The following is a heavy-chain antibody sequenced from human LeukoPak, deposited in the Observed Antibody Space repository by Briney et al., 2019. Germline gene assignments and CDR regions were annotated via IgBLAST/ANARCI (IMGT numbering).Heavy chain of an antibody. CDR1: GFTVSNNC. CDR2: ISYDGSNK. J-gene: IGHJ4*02. CDR3: ARDREWLQYYFDY. V-gene: IGHV3-30*03. Sequence: GGSLRLSCAASGFTVSNNCMSWVCQAPGKGLEWVAVISYDGSNKYYADSVKGRFTISRDNSKNTLYLQMNSLRAEDTAVYYCARDREWLQYYFDYWGQGTLVTVSS. D-gene: IGHD5-24*01.